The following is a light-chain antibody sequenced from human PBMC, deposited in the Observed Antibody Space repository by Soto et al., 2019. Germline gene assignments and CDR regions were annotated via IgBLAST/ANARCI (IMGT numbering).Light chain of an antibody. CDR3: AAWADSLNGVV. J-gene: IGLJ3*02. Sequence: QSVLTQPPSASGTPGQTIAISCYGGSSNIGSHTVNWYQQLPGTAPRLLIYSNTQRPSGVPDRFSGSKSGTSASLAISGLQSEYEGDYYCAAWADSLNGVVFGGGTKVTVL. CDR1: SSNIGSHT. CDR2: SNT. V-gene: IGLV1-44*01.